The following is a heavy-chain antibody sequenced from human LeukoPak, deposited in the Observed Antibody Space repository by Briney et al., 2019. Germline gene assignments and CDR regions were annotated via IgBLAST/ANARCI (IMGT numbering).Heavy chain of an antibody. CDR3: TTAPMAPSLLRYFDWLSLDY. J-gene: IGHJ4*02. CDR1: GFTFTNAW. Sequence: GGSLRLSCAASGFTFTNAWMSWVRQAPGKGLEWVGRIKSKTDGGTTDYAAPVKGRFTISRDDSKNTLYLQMNSLKTEDTAVYYCTTAPMAPSLLRYFDWLSLDYWGQGTLVTVSS. CDR2: IKSKTDGGTT. V-gene: IGHV3-15*01. D-gene: IGHD3-9*01.